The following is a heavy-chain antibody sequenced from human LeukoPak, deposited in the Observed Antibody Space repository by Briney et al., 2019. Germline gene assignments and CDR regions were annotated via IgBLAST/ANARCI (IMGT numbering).Heavy chain of an antibody. D-gene: IGHD6-19*01. V-gene: IGHV5-51*01. Sequence: GESLKISCKGSGYSFTNYLIGWVRQMPGKGLEWMGISYPSDSDTRYSPSFQGQVTISADKSISTAYLQWSSLKASDTAMYYCARQLGYSSGWYFDYWGQGTLVTVSS. CDR2: SYPSDSDT. J-gene: IGHJ4*02. CDR3: ARQLGYSSGWYFDY. CDR1: GYSFTNYL.